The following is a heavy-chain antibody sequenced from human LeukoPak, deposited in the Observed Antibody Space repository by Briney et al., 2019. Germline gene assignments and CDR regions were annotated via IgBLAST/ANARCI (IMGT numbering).Heavy chain of an antibody. D-gene: IGHD6-13*01. J-gene: IGHJ4*02. CDR1: GFTFGDYA. CDR2: IRSKAYGGTT. V-gene: IGHV3-49*04. CDR3: TRDPSSSWYEDY. Sequence: GGSLRLSCTASGFTFGDYAMSWVRQAPGKGLEWVGFIRSKAYGGTTEYAASVKGRFTISRDDSRSIAYLQMNSLKTEDTAVYYCTRDPSSSWYEDYWGQGTLVTVSS.